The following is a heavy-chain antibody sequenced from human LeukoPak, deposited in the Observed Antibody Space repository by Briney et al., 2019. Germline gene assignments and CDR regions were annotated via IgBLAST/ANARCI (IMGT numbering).Heavy chain of an antibody. D-gene: IGHD6-19*01. V-gene: IGHV3-21*01. J-gene: IGHJ3*02. CDR3: ARGASVVAGSDNALDI. CDR2: ISTSSIYI. CDR1: GFTFSSYS. Sequence: GGSLRLSCAASGFTFSSYSMNWVRQAPGKGLEWVSSISTSSIYIYYADSVKGRFTISRDNAKKSVHLQMNSLRAEDTAVYCCARGASVVAGSDNALDIWGPGTMVTVSS.